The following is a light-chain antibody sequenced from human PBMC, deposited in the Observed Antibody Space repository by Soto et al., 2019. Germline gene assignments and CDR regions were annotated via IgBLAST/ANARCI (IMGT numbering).Light chain of an antibody. Sequence: DIVMTQSPDSLAVSLGERATINCKSSQSVLYNSNNKNYLTWYKQKAGQPPKLLIYWASTRESGVPDRFSGSGSGSDFTLTISTAQPDDAAVYYCQQYYSTPWSFGQGTKVEIK. V-gene: IGKV4-1*01. CDR2: WAS. J-gene: IGKJ1*01. CDR1: QSVLYNSNNKNY. CDR3: QQYYSTPWS.